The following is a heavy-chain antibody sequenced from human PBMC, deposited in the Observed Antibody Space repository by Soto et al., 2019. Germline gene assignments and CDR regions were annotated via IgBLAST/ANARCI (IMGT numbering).Heavy chain of an antibody. CDR2: IYYSGST. CDR3: ARERHTLGGQLVDY. CDR1: GGSISSGGYY. J-gene: IGHJ4*02. V-gene: IGHV4-31*03. D-gene: IGHD1-1*01. Sequence: SETLSLTCTVSGGSISSGGYYWSWIRQHPGKGLEWIGYIYYSGSTYYNPSLKSRVTISVDTSKNQFSLKLSSVTAADTAVYYCARERHTLGGQLVDYWGQGTLVTVSS.